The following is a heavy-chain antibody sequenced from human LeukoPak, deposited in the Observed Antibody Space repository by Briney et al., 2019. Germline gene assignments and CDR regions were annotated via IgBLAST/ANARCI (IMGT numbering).Heavy chain of an antibody. Sequence: SETLSLTCTVSGGSISSYYWSWIRQPPGKGLEWIGYIYYSGSTNYNPSLKSRATISVDTSKNQFSLKLSPVTAADTAVYYCARRGRLRQQYYFDYWGQGTLVTVSS. V-gene: IGHV4-59*08. D-gene: IGHD4-11*01. J-gene: IGHJ4*02. CDR3: ARRGRLRQQYYFDY. CDR2: IYYSGST. CDR1: GGSISSYY.